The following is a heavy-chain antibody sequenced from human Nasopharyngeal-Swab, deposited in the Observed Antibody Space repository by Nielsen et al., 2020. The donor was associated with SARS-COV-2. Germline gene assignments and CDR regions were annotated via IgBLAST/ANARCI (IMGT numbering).Heavy chain of an antibody. Sequence: GSLRLSCAASGFTFSSYDMHWVRQATGKGLEWVSAIGTAGDTYYPGSVKGRFTISRENAKNSLYLQMNSLRAGDTAVYYCARGARSYDSSGHSAFDIWGQGTMVTVSS. D-gene: IGHD3-22*01. V-gene: IGHV3-13*01. CDR3: ARGARSYDSSGHSAFDI. CDR1: GFTFSSYD. J-gene: IGHJ3*02. CDR2: IGTAGDT.